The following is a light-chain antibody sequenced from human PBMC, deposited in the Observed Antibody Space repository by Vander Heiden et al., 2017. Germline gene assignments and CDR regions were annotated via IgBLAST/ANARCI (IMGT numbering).Light chain of an antibody. CDR3: QQYCSSPPNT. Sequence: EFLCTQSPTTVSLSPVNRASISSMASQTVNSNYLAWYQQKPGQAPRLLIYGASSRDSGVPDRFSGSGSGTDFTLTISRLEPEDFAVYYCQQYCSSPPNTFGQGTKLEIK. V-gene: IGKV3-20*01. J-gene: IGKJ2*01. CDR1: QTVNSNY. CDR2: GAS.